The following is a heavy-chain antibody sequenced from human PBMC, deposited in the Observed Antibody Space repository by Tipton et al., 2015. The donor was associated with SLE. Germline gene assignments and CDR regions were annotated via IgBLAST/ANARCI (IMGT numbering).Heavy chain of an antibody. CDR2: IYYSGST. J-gene: IGHJ4*02. CDR1: GDSVSSGSYY. V-gene: IGHV4-61*01. CDR3: ARDSSSWYNDYFDY. Sequence: TLSLTCTVSGDSVSSGSYYWSWIRQPPGKELDWIGYIYYSGSTNYNPSLKSRVTISVDTSKNQFSLKLSSVTAADTAVYYCARDSSSWYNDYFDYWGQGTLVTVSS. D-gene: IGHD6-13*01.